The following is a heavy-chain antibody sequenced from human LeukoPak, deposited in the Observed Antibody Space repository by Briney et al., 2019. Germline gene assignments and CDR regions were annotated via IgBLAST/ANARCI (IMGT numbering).Heavy chain of an antibody. D-gene: IGHD2-15*01. J-gene: IGHJ4*02. CDR3: ARGSQYCGGGSCYFNY. V-gene: IGHV4-30-4*02. Sequence: SETLSLTCTVSGGSINSGDFYWSWIRQPPGKGLEWIGYVYISESTFYNPSLMSRITISMDTSKNQFSLKFSSVTAADTAVYYCARGSQYCGGGSCYFNYWGQGTLVTVSS. CDR2: VYISEST. CDR1: GGSINSGDFY.